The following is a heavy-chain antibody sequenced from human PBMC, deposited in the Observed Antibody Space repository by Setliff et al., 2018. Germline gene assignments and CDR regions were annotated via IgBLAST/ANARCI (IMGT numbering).Heavy chain of an antibody. V-gene: IGHV1-18*01. D-gene: IGHD3-16*02. CDR1: GYTFTYFG. J-gene: IGHJ3*01. CDR2: ISPYNGQT. Sequence: ASVKVSCKASGYTFTYFGLSWVRQAPGQGLEWMGWISPYNGQTTYAQRFQGRITMTTDTSTSTAYMDLRSLRSDDTATYYCARDPLYRENLSRVFDFWGQGTMVTVSS. CDR3: ARDPLYRENLSRVFDF.